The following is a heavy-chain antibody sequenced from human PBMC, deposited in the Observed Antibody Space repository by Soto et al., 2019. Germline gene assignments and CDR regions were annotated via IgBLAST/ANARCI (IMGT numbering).Heavy chain of an antibody. D-gene: IGHD1-26*01. J-gene: IGHJ4*02. V-gene: IGHV1-18*01. CDR3: ARDENPGSYFSYHPFDY. CDR2: ISTYNGNT. Sequence: ASVKVSCKASGYTFTSYGISWVRQAPGQGLEWMGWISTYNGNTNYAQKLQGRVTMTTDTSTSTAYMELRSLRSDDTAVYYCARDENPGSYFSYHPFDYWGQGTLVTVSS. CDR1: GYTFTSYG.